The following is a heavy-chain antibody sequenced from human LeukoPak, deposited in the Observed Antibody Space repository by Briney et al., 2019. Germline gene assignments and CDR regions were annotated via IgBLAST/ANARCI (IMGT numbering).Heavy chain of an antibody. Sequence: SETLSLTCTVSGGSISSSSYYWGWIRQPPGKGLEWIGSIYYSGSTYYNPSLKSRAAISVDTSKNQFSLKLSSVTAADTAVYYCATPPAYRIGWDFDYWGQGTLVTVSS. V-gene: IGHV4-39*07. CDR3: ATPPAYRIGWDFDY. CDR2: IYYSGST. J-gene: IGHJ4*02. CDR1: GGSISSSSYY. D-gene: IGHD6-19*01.